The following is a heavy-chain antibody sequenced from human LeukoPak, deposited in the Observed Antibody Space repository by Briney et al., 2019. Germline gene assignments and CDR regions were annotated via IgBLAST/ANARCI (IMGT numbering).Heavy chain of an antibody. J-gene: IGHJ4*02. D-gene: IGHD3-22*01. V-gene: IGHV3-23*01. CDR3: AKTGGHYYDSSASYYPDY. CDR1: GFIFSNYA. Sequence: GGSPRLSCAASGFIFSNYAMSWVRQAPGKGLEWVSAIGGSGGSTFYADSVKGRFTISRDNSRKTLYLQMNSLRAEDTAVYYCAKTGGHYYDSSASYYPDYWGQGTLVTVSS. CDR2: IGGSGGST.